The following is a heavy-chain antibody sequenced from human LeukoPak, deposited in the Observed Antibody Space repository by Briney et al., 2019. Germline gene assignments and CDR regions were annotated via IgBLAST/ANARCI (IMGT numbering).Heavy chain of an antibody. Sequence: PGGSLRLSCAASGFTFDDYAMHWVRQAPGRGLEWVSGISWNSGSIGYADSVKGRFTISRDNSKNTLYLQMNSLRAEDTAVYYCAKDPPTNLYDSSGYYHDPWGQGTLVTVSS. CDR2: ISWNSGSI. CDR3: AKDPPTNLYDSSGYYHDP. D-gene: IGHD3-22*01. CDR1: GFTFDDYA. V-gene: IGHV3-9*01. J-gene: IGHJ5*02.